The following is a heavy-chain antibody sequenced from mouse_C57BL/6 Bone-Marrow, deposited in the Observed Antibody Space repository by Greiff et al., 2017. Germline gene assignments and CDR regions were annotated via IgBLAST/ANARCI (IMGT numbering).Heavy chain of an antibody. J-gene: IGHJ4*01. CDR1: GYTFTSSG. D-gene: IGHD3-2*02. V-gene: IGHV1-81*01. Sequence: VQVVESGAELARPGASVKLSCKASGYTFTSSGIGWVKQRTGQGLEWIGELCPRSGNTYYNEKFKGKATLTADKSSSTAYMERRSLTSEDSAVYFCARSGYYAMDDWGQGASV. CDR2: LCPRSGNT. CDR3: ARSGYYAMDD.